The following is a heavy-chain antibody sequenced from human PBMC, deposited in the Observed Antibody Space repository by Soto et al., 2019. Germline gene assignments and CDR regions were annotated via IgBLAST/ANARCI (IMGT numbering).Heavy chain of an antibody. CDR1: GFTFSSYS. CDR3: ARDKQGSGSYIDPYYYYYYYMDV. V-gene: IGHV3-48*01. Sequence: GGSLRLSCAASGFTFSSYSMNWVRQAPGKGLEWVSYISSSSSTIYYADSVKGRFTISRDNAKNSLYLQMNSLRAEDTAVYYCARDKQGSGSYIDPYYYYYYYMDVWGKGTTVTVSS. J-gene: IGHJ6*03. CDR2: ISSSSSTI. D-gene: IGHD3-10*01.